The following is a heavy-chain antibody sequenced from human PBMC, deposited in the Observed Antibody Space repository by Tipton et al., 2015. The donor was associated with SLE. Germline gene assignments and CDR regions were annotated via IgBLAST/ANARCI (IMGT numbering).Heavy chain of an antibody. J-gene: IGHJ4*02. V-gene: IGHV5-51*01. D-gene: IGHD3-22*01. CDR2: IYPADSDT. CDR1: GYTFATYW. Sequence: QLVQSGEEVKKAGESLKISCKGSGYTFATYWIGWVRQIPGKGLEWMGIIYPADSDTRYSPSFQGQVTISVDRSIDTAYLQWSSLKASDTAMYYCARRRYYDSSGYFDYWGQGTWSPSPQ. CDR3: ARRRYYDSSGYFDY.